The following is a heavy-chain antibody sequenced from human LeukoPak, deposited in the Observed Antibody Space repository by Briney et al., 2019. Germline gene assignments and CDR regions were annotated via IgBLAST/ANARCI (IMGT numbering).Heavy chain of an antibody. V-gene: IGHV3-9*01. CDR1: GFTFDDYA. J-gene: IGHJ5*02. CDR3: AKDMVRGVIGWFDP. CDR2: ISWNSGSI. D-gene: IGHD3-10*01. Sequence: GRSLRLSCAASGFTFDDYAMHWVRQAPGKGLEWASGISWNSGSIGYADSVKGRFTISRDNAKNSLYLQMNSLRAEDTALYYCAKDMVRGVIGWFDPWGQGTLVTVSS.